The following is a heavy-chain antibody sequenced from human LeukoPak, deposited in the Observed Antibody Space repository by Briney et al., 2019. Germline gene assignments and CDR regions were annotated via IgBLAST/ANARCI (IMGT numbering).Heavy chain of an antibody. V-gene: IGHV3-23*01. J-gene: IGHJ4*02. Sequence: GGSLRLSCAASGFTFSNYGMSWVRQAPRKGLEWVSAITNNGENMYYADSVRGRFTISRDNSKNTLYLQMNSLRAEDTAVYYCAKGAAGFDYWGQGTLVTVSS. CDR2: ITNNGENM. CDR1: GFTFSNYG. CDR3: AKGAAGFDY.